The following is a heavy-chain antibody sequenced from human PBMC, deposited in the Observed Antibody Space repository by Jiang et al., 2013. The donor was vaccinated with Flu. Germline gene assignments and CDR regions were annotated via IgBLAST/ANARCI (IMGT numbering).Heavy chain of an antibody. D-gene: IGHD6-19*01. V-gene: IGHV4-59*01. J-gene: IGHJ4*02. CDR2: IYYSGST. Sequence: GSGLVKPSETLSLTCTVSGGSISSYYWSWIRQPPGKGLEWIGYIYYSGSTNYNPSLKSRVTISVDTSKNQFSLKLSSVTAADTAVYYCARVYPGHSSGWYGREDYWGQGTLVTVSS. CDR3: ARVYPGHSSGWYGREDY. CDR1: GGSISSYY.